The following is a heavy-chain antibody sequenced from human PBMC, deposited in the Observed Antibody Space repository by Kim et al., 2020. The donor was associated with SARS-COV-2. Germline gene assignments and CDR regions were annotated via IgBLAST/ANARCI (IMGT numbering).Heavy chain of an antibody. CDR3: ARQRPRGYSGYDLPDY. D-gene: IGHD5-12*01. Sequence: SETLSLTCTVSGGSISSSSYYWGWIRQPPGKGLEWIGSIYYSGSTYYNPSLKSRVTISVDTSKNQFSLKLSSVTAADTAVYYCARQRPRGYSGYDLPDYWGQGTLVTVSS. CDR2: IYYSGST. V-gene: IGHV4-39*01. CDR1: GGSISSSSYY. J-gene: IGHJ4*02.